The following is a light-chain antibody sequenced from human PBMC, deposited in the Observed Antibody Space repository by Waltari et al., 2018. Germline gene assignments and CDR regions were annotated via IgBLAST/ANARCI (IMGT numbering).Light chain of an antibody. V-gene: IGKV3-11*01. CDR2: DAS. CDR1: QSISNS. Sequence: EIVLTQSPATLSLSPGERATLSCRASQSISNSLAWYQQKPGQAPRLLIYDASNRATGVPARFSGSGSGTDFTLTISSLEPEDFAVYHCQQRADWLSFGGGTKVEIK. J-gene: IGKJ4*01. CDR3: QQRADWLS.